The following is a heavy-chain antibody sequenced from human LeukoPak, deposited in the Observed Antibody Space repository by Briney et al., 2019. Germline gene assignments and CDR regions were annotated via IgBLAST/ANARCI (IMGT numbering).Heavy chain of an antibody. CDR3: ARVSGDGESSYRALDI. Sequence: GGSLRLSCAASGFTFSDYYMSWIRQAPGKGLEWVASIKQDGSEQRYVDSVKGRFTISRDNAKNSLYLQMNSLRVEDTAVYYCARVSGDGESSYRALDIWGQGTMVTVSS. CDR2: IKQDGSEQ. V-gene: IGHV3-7*01. D-gene: IGHD1-26*01. CDR1: GFTFSDYY. J-gene: IGHJ3*02.